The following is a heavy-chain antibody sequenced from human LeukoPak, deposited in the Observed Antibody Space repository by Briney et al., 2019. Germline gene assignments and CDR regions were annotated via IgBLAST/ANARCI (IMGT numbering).Heavy chain of an antibody. J-gene: IGHJ6*02. CDR2: IWYDGSNK. Sequence: GGSLRLSCAASGFTLSSYGMHGVRQAPGKGLEWVAVIWYDGSNKYYADSVKGRFTISRDNSKNTLYLQMNSLRAEDTAVYYCARDPNSRIQLWLNTYYYYYGMDVWGQGTTVTVSS. CDR3: ARDPNSRIQLWLNTYYYYYGMDV. D-gene: IGHD5-18*01. V-gene: IGHV3-33*01. CDR1: GFTLSSYG.